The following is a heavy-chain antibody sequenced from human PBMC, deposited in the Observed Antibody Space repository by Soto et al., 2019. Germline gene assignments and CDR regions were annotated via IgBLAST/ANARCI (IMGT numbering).Heavy chain of an antibody. CDR2: INAGNGNT. V-gene: IGHV1-3*01. Sequence: GASVKVSCKASGYTFTSYAMHWVRQAPGQRLEWMGWINAGNGNTKYSQKFQGRVTMTRDTSTSTAYMELRSLRSDDTAVYYCARDPPRYLLDYWGQGTLVTVSS. CDR1: GYTFTSYA. CDR3: ARDPPRYLLDY. D-gene: IGHD1-1*01. J-gene: IGHJ4*02.